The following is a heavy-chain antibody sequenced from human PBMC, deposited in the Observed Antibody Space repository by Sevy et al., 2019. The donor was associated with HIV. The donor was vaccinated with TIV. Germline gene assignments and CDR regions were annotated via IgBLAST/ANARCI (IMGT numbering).Heavy chain of an antibody. CDR2: ISYDGSNK. V-gene: IGHV3-30*04. J-gene: IGHJ4*02. CDR3: ARGESGSSTFDY. D-gene: IGHD1-26*01. CDR1: GFTFSSYA. Sequence: GGSLRLSCAASGFTFSSYAIHWVRQAPGKGLEWVAVISYDGSNKYYADSVKGRFTISRDNSKNTLYLQMNSLRAEDTAVYYCARGESGSSTFDYWGQGTLVTVSS.